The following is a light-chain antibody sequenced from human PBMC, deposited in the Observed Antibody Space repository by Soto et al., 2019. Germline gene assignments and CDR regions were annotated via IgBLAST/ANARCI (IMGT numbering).Light chain of an antibody. CDR1: QSVSSS. J-gene: IGKJ2*01. CDR3: QQYNNWPPYT. Sequence: EIVMTQSPGTLSVSPGERATLSCRASQSVSSSLAWYQQRPGQAPRLLIYGASTMATGVPARFSGSGSGTEFTPTITSLQSEDFAVYYCQQYNNWPPYTFGHGTKLHIK. CDR2: GAS. V-gene: IGKV3-15*01.